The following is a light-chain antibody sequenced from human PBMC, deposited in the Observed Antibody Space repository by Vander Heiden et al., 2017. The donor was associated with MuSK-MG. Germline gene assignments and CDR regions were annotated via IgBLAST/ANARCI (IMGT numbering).Light chain of an antibody. CDR3: QQRGSWPTLT. CDR1: QGSSSY. CDR2: GAS. J-gene: IGKJ4*01. V-gene: IGKV3-11*01. Sequence: DIVLTQSPATLSLSRGERAPPSCRTSQGSSSYLAWYQQKPGQAPRLLIYGASNRATGIPARFSGSGSGTDFTLTISRLEPEDFAVYYCQQRGSWPTLTFGGGTKVEIK.